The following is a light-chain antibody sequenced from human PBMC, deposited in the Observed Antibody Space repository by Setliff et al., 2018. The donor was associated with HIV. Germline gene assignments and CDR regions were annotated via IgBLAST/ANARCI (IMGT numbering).Light chain of an antibody. CDR3: CSYAGSSTFYV. CDR2: EVS. CDR1: SSDVGSYNL. V-gene: IGLV2-23*02. Sequence: QSALTQPASVSGSPGQSITISCTGTSSDVGSYNLVSWYQQHPGKAPKLMIYEVSKRPSGVSNRFSGSKYGNTASLTISGLQAEDEADYCCCSYAGSSTFYVFGTGTKV. J-gene: IGLJ1*01.